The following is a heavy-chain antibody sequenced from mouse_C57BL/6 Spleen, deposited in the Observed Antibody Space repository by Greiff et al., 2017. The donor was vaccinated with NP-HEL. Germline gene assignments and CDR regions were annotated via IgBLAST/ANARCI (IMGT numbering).Heavy chain of an antibody. CDR2: IDPNSGGT. CDR1: GYTFTSYW. Sequence: QVQLQQSGAELVKPGASVKLSCKASGYTFTSYWMHWVKQRPGRGLEWIGRIDPNSGGTKYNAQFKSKATLTVDKPSSTAYMQLSSLASEDSAVYYCARGITTVVATDYAMDYWGQGTSVTVSS. CDR3: ARGITTVVATDYAMDY. J-gene: IGHJ4*01. V-gene: IGHV1-72*01. D-gene: IGHD1-1*01.